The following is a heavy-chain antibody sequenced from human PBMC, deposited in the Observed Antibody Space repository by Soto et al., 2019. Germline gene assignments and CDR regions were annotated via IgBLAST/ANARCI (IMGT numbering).Heavy chain of an antibody. V-gene: IGHV3-33*01. CDR3: SRDGDSDLCGMDV. D-gene: IGHD1-26*01. Sequence: PGGSLRLSCAASGFAFTNYGIHWVRQAPGKGLEWVAIIWHEGSNKYYADSVKGRFTVSRDNSKNTLYLQMNSLRAEDTAVYYCSRDGDSDLCGMDVWGQGTTVTVS. J-gene: IGHJ6*02. CDR2: IWHEGSNK. CDR1: GFAFTNYG.